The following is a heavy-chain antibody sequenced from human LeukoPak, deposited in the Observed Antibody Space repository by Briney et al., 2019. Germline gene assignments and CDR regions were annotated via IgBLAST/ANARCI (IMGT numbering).Heavy chain of an antibody. V-gene: IGHV1-69*04. CDR1: GGTFSSYA. Sequence: ASVKVSCKASGGTFSSYAISWVRQAPGQGIEWMGRIIPILGIANYAQKFQGRVTITADKSTSTAYMELSSLRSEDTAVYYCARDPHLDSGYDLPDYWGQGTLVTVSS. D-gene: IGHD5-12*01. CDR3: ARDPHLDSGYDLPDY. CDR2: IIPILGIA. J-gene: IGHJ4*02.